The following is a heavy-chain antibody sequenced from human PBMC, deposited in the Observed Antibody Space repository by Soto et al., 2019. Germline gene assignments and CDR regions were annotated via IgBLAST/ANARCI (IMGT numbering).Heavy chain of an antibody. V-gene: IGHV4-34*01. CDR3: ARCYKSSSWYWFDP. J-gene: IGHJ5*02. CDR1: GGSFSGYY. CDR2: INHSGST. Sequence: PSETLSLTCAVYGGSFSGYYWSWIRQPPGKGLEWIGEINHSGSTNYNPSLKSRVTISVDTSKNQFSLKLSSVTAADTAVYYCARCYKSSSWYWFDPWGQGTLVTVPS. D-gene: IGHD6-13*01.